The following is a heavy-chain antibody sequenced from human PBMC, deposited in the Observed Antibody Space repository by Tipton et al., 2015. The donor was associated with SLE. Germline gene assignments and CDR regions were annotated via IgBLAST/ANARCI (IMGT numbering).Heavy chain of an antibody. CDR2: INHRGST. Sequence: TLSLTCAVYGGSFTSSSYYWAWIRQSPGKGVEWIGEINHRGSTNHNPSLKSRVSISVDTSKNQLSLRLSSVTAADTAVYFCARGGRSGYWLFDYWGQGTLVTVSS. V-gene: IGHV4-34*09. CDR1: GGSFTSSSYY. J-gene: IGHJ4*02. CDR3: ARGGRSGYWLFDY. D-gene: IGHD3-3*01.